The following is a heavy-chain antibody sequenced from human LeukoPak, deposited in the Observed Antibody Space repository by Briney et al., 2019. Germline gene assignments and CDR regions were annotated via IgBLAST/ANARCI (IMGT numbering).Heavy chain of an antibody. CDR1: GYTFTSYG. V-gene: IGHV1-8*02. J-gene: IGHJ3*02. CDR3: ASPGASGWDREDDAFDI. CDR2: MNPNSGNT. D-gene: IGHD1-26*01. Sequence: ASVKVSCKASGYTFTSYGISWVRQATGQGLEWMGWMNPNSGNTGYAQKFQGRVTMTRNTSISTAYMELSSLRSEDTAVYYCASPGASGWDREDDAFDIWGQGTMVTVSS.